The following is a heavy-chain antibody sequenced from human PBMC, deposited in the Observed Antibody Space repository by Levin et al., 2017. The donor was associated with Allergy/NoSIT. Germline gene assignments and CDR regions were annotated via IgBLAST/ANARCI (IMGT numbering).Heavy chain of an antibody. Sequence: ASVKVSCKASGYTFTSYYMHWLRQAPGQGLEWMGIINPTGGTTSSAQKFQGRFTMTRDTSTSTVYMELNSLRSEDTAVYYCAKGRGLGALGRLELRFDPWGQGTLVTVSS. V-gene: IGHV1-46*01. D-gene: IGHD1-7*01. CDR3: AKGRGLGALGRLELRFDP. J-gene: IGHJ5*02. CDR2: INPTGGTT. CDR1: GYTFTSYY.